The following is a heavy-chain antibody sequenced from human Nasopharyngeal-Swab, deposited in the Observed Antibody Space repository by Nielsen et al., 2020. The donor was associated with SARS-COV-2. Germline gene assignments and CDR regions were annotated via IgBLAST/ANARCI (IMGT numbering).Heavy chain of an antibody. Sequence: WVRQAPGQRLEWMGWINAGNGNTKHSQKFQGRVTITRDTSASTAYMELSSLRSEDTAVYYCARELGYCSSTSCYPNDAFDIWGQGTMVTVSS. CDR2: INAGNGNT. J-gene: IGHJ3*02. V-gene: IGHV1-3*01. CDR3: ARELGYCSSTSCYPNDAFDI. D-gene: IGHD2-2*01.